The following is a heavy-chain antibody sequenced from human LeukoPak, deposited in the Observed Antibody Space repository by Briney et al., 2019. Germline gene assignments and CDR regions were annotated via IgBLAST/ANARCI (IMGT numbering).Heavy chain of an antibody. Sequence: SKPLSLTCTVSGGSISSDYWSWIRQPAGKGLEWIGRLYSSGSTNYNPSLKSRVTMSADTSMNQFSLKLSSVTAADTAVYYCARCRTGSCYYFDHWGQGTLVTVSS. CDR2: LYSSGST. CDR1: GGSISSDY. J-gene: IGHJ4*02. V-gene: IGHV4-4*07. CDR3: ARCRTGSCYYFDH. D-gene: IGHD2-15*01.